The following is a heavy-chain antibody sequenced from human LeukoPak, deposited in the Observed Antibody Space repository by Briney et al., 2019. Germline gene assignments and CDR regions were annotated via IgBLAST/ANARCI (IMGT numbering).Heavy chain of an antibody. CDR2: IWYDGSNK. J-gene: IGHJ4*02. V-gene: IGHV3-33*01. Sequence: PGGSLRLSCAASGFTFSSYGMHWVRQAPGKGLEWVAVIWYDGSNKYYADSVKGRFTISRDNSKNTLYLQMNSLRAEDTAVYYCARDRSHYYDSSGYFWYWGQGTLVTVSS. CDR3: ARDRSHYYDSSGYFWY. CDR1: GFTFSSYG. D-gene: IGHD3-22*01.